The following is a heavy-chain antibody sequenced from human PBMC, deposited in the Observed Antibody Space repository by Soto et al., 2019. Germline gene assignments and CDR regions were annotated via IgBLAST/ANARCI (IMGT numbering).Heavy chain of an antibody. CDR3: ATFTFGRPFDT. V-gene: IGHV3-23*01. D-gene: IGHD3-16*01. J-gene: IGHJ3*02. CDR1: GFTFNTYA. Sequence: PGGSLRLSCAASGFTFNTYAMGWVRQAPGQGLEWVSAISGSGFSTYYADSVKGRFSISSDSPKNTLFLQMNSLRADDTAVYFCATFTFGRPFDTWGQGTMVTVSS. CDR2: ISGSGFST.